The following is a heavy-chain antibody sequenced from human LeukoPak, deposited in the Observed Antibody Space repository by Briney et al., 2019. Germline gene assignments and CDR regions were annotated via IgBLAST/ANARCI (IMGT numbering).Heavy chain of an antibody. CDR3: ASIYVLDAFDI. J-gene: IGHJ3*02. CDR1: GFTFSSYS. CDR2: ISSSSSYI. Sequence: GSLRLSCAASGFTFSSYSMNWVRQAPGKGLEWVSSISSSSSYIYYADSVKGRFTISRDNAKNSLYLQMNSLRAEDTAVYYCASIYVLDAFDIWGQGTMVTVSS. V-gene: IGHV3-21*01. D-gene: IGHD2/OR15-2a*01.